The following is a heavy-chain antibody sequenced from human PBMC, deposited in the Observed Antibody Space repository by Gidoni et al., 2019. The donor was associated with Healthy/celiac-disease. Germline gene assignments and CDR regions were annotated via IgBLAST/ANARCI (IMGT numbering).Heavy chain of an antibody. J-gene: IGHJ4*02. CDR1: GFTVSSNY. V-gene: IGHV3-53*02. CDR2: IYSGGST. Sequence: EVQLVETGGGMIQPGGSLRLSCAASGFTVSSNYMSWVRQAPGKGLEWVSVIYSGGSTYYADSVKGRFTISRDNSKNTLYLQMNSLRAEDTAVYYCARLGTAGFPRDFDYWGQGTLVTVSS. CDR3: ARLGTAGFPRDFDY. D-gene: IGHD6-13*01.